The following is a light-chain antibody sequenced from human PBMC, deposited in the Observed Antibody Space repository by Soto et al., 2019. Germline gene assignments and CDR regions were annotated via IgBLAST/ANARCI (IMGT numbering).Light chain of an antibody. CDR3: SSHAGSSVV. V-gene: IGLV2-11*01. CDR2: DVN. CDR1: SRDVGGYNY. J-gene: IGLJ1*01. Sequence: QSLLTQPRSVSGSPGQSVTISCSGTSRDVGGYNYVSWYQQHPGKAPKLMIYDVNTRPSAVPDRFSGSKSGNTASPTISGLQAEDEADYYCSSHAGSSVVFVTGTKVTVL.